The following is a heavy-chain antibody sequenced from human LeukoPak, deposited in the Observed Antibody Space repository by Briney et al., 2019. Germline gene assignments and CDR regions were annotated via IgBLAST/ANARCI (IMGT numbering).Heavy chain of an antibody. CDR1: GFTFSSYG. Sequence: GGSLRLSCAASGFTFSSYGMHWVRQAPGKGLEWVAVISYDGSNKYYADSVKGRFTISRDNSKNTLYLQMNSLRTEDTAVYYCAELGITMIGGVWGKGTTVTISS. CDR2: ISYDGSNK. D-gene: IGHD3-10*02. V-gene: IGHV3-30*18. CDR3: AELGITMIGGV. J-gene: IGHJ6*04.